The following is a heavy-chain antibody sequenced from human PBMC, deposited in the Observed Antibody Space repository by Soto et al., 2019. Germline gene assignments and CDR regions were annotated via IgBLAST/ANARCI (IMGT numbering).Heavy chain of an antibody. V-gene: IGHV4-31*03. J-gene: IGHJ6*02. CDR2: IYYSGST. CDR3: ARVLPYDSSGYYLDPDYYYGMDV. CDR1: GGSLSRGGYY. D-gene: IGHD3-22*01. Sequence: SETLSLTCTVSGGSLSRGGYYWSWIRQHPGKGLEWIGYIYYSGSTYYNPSLKSRVTISVDTSKNQFSLKLSSVTAADTAVYYCARVLPYDSSGYYLDPDYYYGMDVWGQGTTVTVSS.